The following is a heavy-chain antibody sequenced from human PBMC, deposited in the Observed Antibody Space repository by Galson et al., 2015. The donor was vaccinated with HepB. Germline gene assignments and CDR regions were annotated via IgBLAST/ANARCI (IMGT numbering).Heavy chain of an antibody. CDR2: INPSGGST. CDR3: ARANYGSGKKGVEYYFDY. Sequence: SVKVSCKASGYTFTSYYMHWVRQAPGQGLEWMGIINPSGGSTSYAQKFQGRVTMTRDTSTSTVYMELSSLRSEDTAVYYCARANYGSGKKGVEYYFDYWGQGTLVTVSS. V-gene: IGHV1-46*01. J-gene: IGHJ4*02. CDR1: GYTFTSYY. D-gene: IGHD3-10*01.